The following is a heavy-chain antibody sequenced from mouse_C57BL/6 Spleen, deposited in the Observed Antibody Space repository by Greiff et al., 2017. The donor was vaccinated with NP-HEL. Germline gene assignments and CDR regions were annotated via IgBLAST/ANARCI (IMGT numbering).Heavy chain of an antibody. J-gene: IGHJ2*01. Sequence: QVQLQQPGAELVMPGASVKLSCKASGYTFTSYWMHWVKQRPGQGLEWIGEIDPSDSYTNYNQKFKGKSTLTVDKSSSTAYMQLSSLTSEDSAVYYCARGGANWADYWGQGTTLTVSS. D-gene: IGHD4-1*01. V-gene: IGHV1-69*01. CDR2: IDPSDSYT. CDR1: GYTFTSYW. CDR3: ARGGANWADY.